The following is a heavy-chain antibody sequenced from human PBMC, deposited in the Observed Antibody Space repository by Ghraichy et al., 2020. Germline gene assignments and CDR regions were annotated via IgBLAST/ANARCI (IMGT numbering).Heavy chain of an antibody. CDR2: INHSGST. D-gene: IGHD6-13*01. Sequence: SETLSLTCAVYGGSSSGYYWSWIRQPPGKGLEWIGEINHSGSTKYNPSLKSRVTISVDTSKNQFSLKLNSVTAADTAVYYCARGGRDSSSLWTVNWFDPWGQGTLVTVSS. J-gene: IGHJ5*02. V-gene: IGHV4-34*01. CDR3: ARGGRDSSSLWTVNWFDP. CDR1: GGSSSGYY.